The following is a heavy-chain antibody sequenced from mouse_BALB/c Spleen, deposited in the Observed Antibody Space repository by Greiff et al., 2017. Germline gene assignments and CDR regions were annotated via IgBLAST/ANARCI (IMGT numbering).Heavy chain of an antibody. D-gene: IGHD2-4*01. CDR2: ISSGGGST. V-gene: IGHV5-12-1*01. CDR1: GFAFSSYD. J-gene: IGHJ3*01. Sequence: EVQGVESGGGLVKPGGSLKLSCAASGFAFSSYDMSWVRQTPEKRLEWVAYISSGGGSTYYPDTVKGRFTISRDNAKNTLYLQMSSLKSEDTAMYYCAYDYDEAWFAYWGQGTLVTVSA. CDR3: AYDYDEAWFAY.